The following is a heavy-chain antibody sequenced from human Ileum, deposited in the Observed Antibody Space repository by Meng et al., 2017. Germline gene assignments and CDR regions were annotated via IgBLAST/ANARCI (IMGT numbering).Heavy chain of an antibody. J-gene: IGHJ4*02. CDR1: GASISSYY. CDR3: AAFCSGGSCPDY. CDR2: IHYSGST. D-gene: IGHD2-15*01. Sequence: QVQLQESGPGLAKPSDTLSLTCTVSGASISSYYWTWIRQPPGKGLDWIGYIHYSGSTNYNPSLKSRITMSVDTSKTQVSLKLSSVTAADTAIYYCAAFCSGGSCPDYWGQGTLVTVSS. V-gene: IGHV4-59*01.